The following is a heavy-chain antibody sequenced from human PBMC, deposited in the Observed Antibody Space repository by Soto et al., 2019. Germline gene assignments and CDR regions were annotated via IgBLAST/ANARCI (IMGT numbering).Heavy chain of an antibody. J-gene: IGHJ6*02. D-gene: IGHD6-19*01. CDR2: IKSKTDGGTR. Sequence: EVQLVESGGGLVQPGRSLRLSCAASGFILSNAWMNWVSQAPGKGLEWGGRIKSKTDGGTRDYAAPVKGRFPISRDDSANTLYLHRNSLKTQDTAVYDWSTSTYRSGLVRHYYGMDVWGQGTTVTVAS. CDR3: STSTYRSGLVRHYYGMDV. CDR1: GFILSNAW. V-gene: IGHV3-15*07.